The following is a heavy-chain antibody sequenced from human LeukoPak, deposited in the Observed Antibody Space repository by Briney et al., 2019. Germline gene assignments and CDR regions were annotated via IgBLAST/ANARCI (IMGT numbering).Heavy chain of an antibody. Sequence: PGGSLRLSFAASGFTFSSYSMNWVRQAPGKGLEWVSYISSSSSTIYYADSVKGRFTISRDNAKNSLYLQMNSLRAEDTAVYYCARDAVIAAAGTYYFDYWGQGTLVTVSS. CDR2: ISSSSSTI. V-gene: IGHV3-48*04. D-gene: IGHD6-13*01. CDR3: ARDAVIAAAGTYYFDY. J-gene: IGHJ4*02. CDR1: GFTFSSYS.